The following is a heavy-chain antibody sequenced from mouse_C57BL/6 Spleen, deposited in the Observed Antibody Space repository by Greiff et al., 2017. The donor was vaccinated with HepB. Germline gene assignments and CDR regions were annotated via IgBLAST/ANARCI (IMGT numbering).Heavy chain of an antibody. CDR1: GYTFTDYN. V-gene: IGHV1-18*01. Sequence: EVQLQQSGPELVKPGASVKIPCKASGYTFTDYNMDWVKQSHGKSLEWIGDINPNNGGTIYNQKFKGKATLTVDKSSSTAYMELRSLTSEDTAVYYCARFGYYGSRAWFAYWGQRTLVTVSA. D-gene: IGHD1-1*01. CDR3: ARFGYYGSRAWFAY. J-gene: IGHJ3*01. CDR2: INPNNGGT.